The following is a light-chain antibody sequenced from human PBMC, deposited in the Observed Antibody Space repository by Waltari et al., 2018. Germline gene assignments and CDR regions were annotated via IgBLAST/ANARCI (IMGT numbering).Light chain of an antibody. Sequence: IVLTQSPGPLSLSPGARATLSCRASQSVSRYLAWYQQRPGQAPRHLIYAASNRATGSPDRFSGSGYGTDFTLAISRLEPEDFAVYYCQNHERLPATFGQGTKVEIK. CDR2: AAS. CDR3: QNHERLPAT. V-gene: IGKV3-20*01. J-gene: IGKJ1*01. CDR1: QSVSRY.